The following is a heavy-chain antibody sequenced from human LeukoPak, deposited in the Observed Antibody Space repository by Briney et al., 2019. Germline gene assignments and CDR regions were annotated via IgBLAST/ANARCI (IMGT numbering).Heavy chain of an antibody. V-gene: IGHV3-21*01. D-gene: IGHD1-26*01. CDR1: GFSFSSFN. Sequence: GGSLRLSCAASGFSFSSFNMNWVRQAPGKGLEWVSSISSGSSYIYYADSAKGRFTISRDNAKNSLYLQMNSLRAEDTAVYYCAREVGAPPFWGQGTLVTVSS. CDR2: ISSGSSYI. J-gene: IGHJ4*02. CDR3: AREVGAPPF.